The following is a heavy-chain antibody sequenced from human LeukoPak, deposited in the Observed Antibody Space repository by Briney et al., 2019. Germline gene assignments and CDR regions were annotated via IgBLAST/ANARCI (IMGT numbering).Heavy chain of an antibody. CDR1: GGSISSYY. CDR3: ARAQRDYGMDV. J-gene: IGHJ6*02. V-gene: IGHV4-59*01. Sequence: SETLSLTCTVSGGSISSYYWSWIRQPPGKGLEWIGYIYYSGSTNYNPSLKSRVTISVDTSKNQFSLKLSSVTAADTAVYYCARAQRDYGMDVWGQGTPVTVSS. D-gene: IGHD2-2*01. CDR2: IYYSGST.